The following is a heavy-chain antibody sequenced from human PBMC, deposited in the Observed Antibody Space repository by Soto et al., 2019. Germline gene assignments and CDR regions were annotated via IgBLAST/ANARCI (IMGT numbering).Heavy chain of an antibody. CDR1: GFTFSSYN. V-gene: IGHV3-21*01. J-gene: IGHJ6*02. CDR2: ISTGNSYI. D-gene: IGHD3-22*01. CDR3: AREGDSSCLGV. Sequence: EVQLVESGGGLVKPGGSLRLSCAASGFTFSSYNMNWVRQAPGKGLEWVSSISTGNSYIYYADSVKGRFTISRDNAKNSLYLQMNSLRAEDTAVYYCAREGDSSCLGVWGQGTTVTVSS.